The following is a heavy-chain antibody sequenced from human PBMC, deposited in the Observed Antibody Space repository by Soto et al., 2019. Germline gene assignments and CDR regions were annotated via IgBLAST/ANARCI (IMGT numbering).Heavy chain of an antibody. CDR3: TTGLRWTSTDDY. Sequence: EVQLVESGGGLVEPGGSLRLSCVVSGFTFSKAWMRWVRQAPGKGLEWVGRIKSKADGGTPEYAASVEGRFTISRDDSKNTLYLQLDGLKTEDTAVYYCTTGLRWTSTDDYWGQGTLVTVSS. D-gene: IGHD4-17*01. V-gene: IGHV3-15*01. CDR1: GFTFSKAW. J-gene: IGHJ4*02. CDR2: IKSKADGGTP.